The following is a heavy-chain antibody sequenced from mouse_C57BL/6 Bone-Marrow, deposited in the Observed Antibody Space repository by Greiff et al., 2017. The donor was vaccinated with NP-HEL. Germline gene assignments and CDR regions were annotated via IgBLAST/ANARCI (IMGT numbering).Heavy chain of an antibody. D-gene: IGHD2-4*01. V-gene: IGHV14-3*01. CDR1: GFNIKNTY. CDR3: ARDYERQKRGYYFDY. CDR2: IDPANGNT. J-gene: IGHJ2*01. Sequence: VQLQQSVAELVRPGASVKLSCTASGFNIKNTYMHWVKQRPEQGLEWIGRIDPANGNTKYAPKFPGKATITADTSSNTAYLQLSSLTSEDTAIYYCARDYERQKRGYYFDYWGQGTTLTVSS.